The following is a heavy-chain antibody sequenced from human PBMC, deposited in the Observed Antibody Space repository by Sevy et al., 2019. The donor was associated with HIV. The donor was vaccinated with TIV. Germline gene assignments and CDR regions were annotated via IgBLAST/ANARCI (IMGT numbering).Heavy chain of an antibody. CDR3: AKVATAMVIYYGMDV. D-gene: IGHD5-18*01. CDR1: GFTFDDYA. J-gene: IGHJ6*02. Sequence: GGSLRLSCAASGFTFDDYAMHWVRQAPGKGLEWVSLISWDGGSTYYADSVKGRFTISRDNNKNSLYLQMNSLRAEDTALYYCAKVATAMVIYYGMDVWGQGTTVTVSS. CDR2: ISWDGGST. V-gene: IGHV3-43D*03.